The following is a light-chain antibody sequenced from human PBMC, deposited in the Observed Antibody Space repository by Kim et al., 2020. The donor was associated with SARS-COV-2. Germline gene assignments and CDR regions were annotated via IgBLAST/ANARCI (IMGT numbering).Light chain of an antibody. CDR2: GAS. J-gene: IGKJ4*01. CDR1: QTIRSTH. Sequence: VLTQSPGTLSLSPGERATLSCRASQTIRSTHLAWYQQKSGQAPTLLIYGASTRATGIPERFSGSGSGADFTLTVTRLEPEDSAVYYCQHYDSSPLTFGGGTKVDIK. V-gene: IGKV3-20*01. CDR3: QHYDSSPLT.